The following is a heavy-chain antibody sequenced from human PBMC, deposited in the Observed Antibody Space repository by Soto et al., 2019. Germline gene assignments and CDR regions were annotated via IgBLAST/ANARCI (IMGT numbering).Heavy chain of an antibody. J-gene: IGHJ4*02. Sequence: KASETLSLTCAVPGDSISSDGYSWSWIRQPPGEGLQWIGYIYHSGSTYYNPSLKSRVTISVDRSKNQFSLKLSSVTAADTAVYYCARSEGIGVTTFDYWGQGTLVTVSS. V-gene: IGHV4-30-2*01. CDR2: IYHSGST. CDR1: GDSISSDGYS. D-gene: IGHD4-4*01. CDR3: ARSEGIGVTTFDY.